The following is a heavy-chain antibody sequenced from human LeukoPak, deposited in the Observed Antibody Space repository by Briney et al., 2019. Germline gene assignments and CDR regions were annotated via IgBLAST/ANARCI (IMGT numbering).Heavy chain of an antibody. CDR1: GFTFGSHA. J-gene: IGHJ4*02. CDR3: GKTTVGYSSGQKPAWPVDY. CDR2: IFGSGGSP. Sequence: GGSLRLSCEASGFTFGSHAMYWVRQAPGKGLEWVAGIFGSGGSPHYADSVKGRFTISRDTSRNPVYLQINSLRAEDTAVYYCGKTTVGYSSGQKPAWPVDYWGQGTLVTVSS. D-gene: IGHD5-18*01. V-gene: IGHV3-23*01.